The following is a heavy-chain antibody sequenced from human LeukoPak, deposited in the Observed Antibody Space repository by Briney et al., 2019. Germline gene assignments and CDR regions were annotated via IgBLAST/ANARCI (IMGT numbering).Heavy chain of an antibody. D-gene: IGHD6-13*01. J-gene: IGHJ4*02. V-gene: IGHV3-30-3*01. CDR3: ARDKSSSWDFDY. Sequence: GGSLRLSCAASGFTFSSYTMHWVRQVPGKGLEWVAVISYDGSNKYYADSVKGRFTISRDNSKNTLYLQMNSLRAEDTAVYYCARDKSSSWDFDYWGQGTLVTVSS. CDR1: GFTFSSYT. CDR2: ISYDGSNK.